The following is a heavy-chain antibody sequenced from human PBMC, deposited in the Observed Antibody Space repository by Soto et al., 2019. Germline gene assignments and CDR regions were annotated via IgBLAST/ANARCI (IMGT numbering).Heavy chain of an antibody. CDR3: VRDYLLTGFDP. CDR1: NGSISTYD. CDR2: VYYSGTT. V-gene: IGHV4-59*01. J-gene: IGHJ5*02. D-gene: IGHD3-9*01. Sequence: PSETLSLTCTVSNGSISTYDWTWVRQPPGKGLEWIGYVYYSGTTNYNPSLKSRVGMSIDTSKNQFSLELKSVTAADTATYYCVRDYLLTGFDPWGQGTLLTVSS.